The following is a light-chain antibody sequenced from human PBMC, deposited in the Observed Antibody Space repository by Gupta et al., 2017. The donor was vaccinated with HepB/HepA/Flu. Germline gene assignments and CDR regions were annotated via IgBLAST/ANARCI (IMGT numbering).Light chain of an antibody. Sequence: QSVLPQPPSASGTPGQRVTISCSGSSSNIGTNYVYWYKQLPGTAPQLLIYKTNQRPSWVPDRFSGSKSATSASLAISGLRSEDEVDYYCAAWDDSVSGPVFGGGTKLTV. CDR1: SSNIGTNY. CDR3: AAWDDSVSGPV. J-gene: IGLJ3*02. CDR2: KTN. V-gene: IGLV1-47*01.